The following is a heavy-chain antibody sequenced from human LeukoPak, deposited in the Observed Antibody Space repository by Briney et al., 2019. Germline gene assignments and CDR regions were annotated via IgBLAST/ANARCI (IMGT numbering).Heavy chain of an antibody. V-gene: IGHV3-11*06. CDR1: GFTFSDYY. J-gene: IGHJ4*02. CDR2: ISSSSSYT. Sequence: GGYLRLSCAASGFTFSDYYMSRLRQAQGKGLEWVSYISSSSSYTNYADSVKGRFTISRDNAKNSLYLQMNSLRAEDTAVYYCARWGRGFDYWGQGTLVTVSS. CDR3: ARWGRGFDY. D-gene: IGHD2-15*01.